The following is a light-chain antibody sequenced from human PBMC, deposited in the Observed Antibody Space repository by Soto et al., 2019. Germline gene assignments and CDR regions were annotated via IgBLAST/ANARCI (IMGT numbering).Light chain of an antibody. CDR1: QSVSSR. V-gene: IGKV3D-20*02. J-gene: IGKJ4*01. Sequence: EIVLTQSPGTLSLSPGERATLSCRASQSVSSRLAWYQQRPGQAPRLLISGASSRATGIPDRFSGSGSGTDFTLTISSLQSEDFAVYYCQQRSNWPLTFGGGTKVDIK. CDR2: GAS. CDR3: QQRSNWPLT.